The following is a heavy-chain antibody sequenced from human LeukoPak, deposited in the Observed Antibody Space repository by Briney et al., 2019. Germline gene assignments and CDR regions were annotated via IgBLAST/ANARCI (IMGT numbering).Heavy chain of an antibody. Sequence: SETLSLTCTVSGGSISSYYWSWIRQPPGKGLEWIGYIYYSGSTNYNPSLKSRVTISVDTSKNQFSLNLYSLTAADTAVYYCARHGSDWSFDYWGQGTLITVSS. CDR2: IYYSGST. V-gene: IGHV4-59*08. J-gene: IGHJ4*02. D-gene: IGHD6-19*01. CDR3: ARHGSDWSFDY. CDR1: GGSISSYY.